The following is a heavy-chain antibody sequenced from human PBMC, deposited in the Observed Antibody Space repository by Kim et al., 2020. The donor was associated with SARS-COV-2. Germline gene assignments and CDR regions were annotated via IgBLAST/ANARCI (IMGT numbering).Heavy chain of an antibody. Sequence: SETLSLTCSVSRGSLRSDGCYWTWIRQVPGMGREGIGYNSGSGISNYTPTSRVRATISVETSQNQFTLRLASVTAADSAVYYCARVPVDYCGLGSFWY. CDR2: NSGSGIS. CDR3: ARVPVDYCGLGSFWY. J-gene: IGHJ2*01. CDR1: RGSLRSDGCY. V-gene: IGHV4-31*03. D-gene: IGHD3-10*01.